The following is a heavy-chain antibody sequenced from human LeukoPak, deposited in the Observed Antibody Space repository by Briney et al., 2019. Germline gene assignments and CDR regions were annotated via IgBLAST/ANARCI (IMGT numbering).Heavy chain of an antibody. CDR2: IYYSGST. J-gene: IGHJ4*02. CDR3: ARVRDYVWGSYRYTGLGLDY. D-gene: IGHD3-16*02. CDR1: GGSISSYY. V-gene: IGHV4-59*01. Sequence: PSETLSLTCTVSGGSISSYYWSWIRQPPGKGLEWIGYIYYSGSTNYNPSLESRVTISVDTSKNQFSLKLSSVTAADTAVYYCARVRDYVWGSYRYTGLGLDYWGQGTLVTVSS.